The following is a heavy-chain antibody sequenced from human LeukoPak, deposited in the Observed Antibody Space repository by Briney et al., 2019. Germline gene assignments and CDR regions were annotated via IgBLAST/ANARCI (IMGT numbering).Heavy chain of an antibody. CDR1: GGTFSSYA. CDR3: ARDGMTYYYDSSGYNWFDP. Sequence: SVKVSCKASGGTFSSYAISWVRQAPGQGLEWMGGIIPIFGTANYAQKFQGGVTITADKSTSTAYMELSSLRSEDTAVYYCARDGMTYYYDSSGYNWFDPWGQGTLVTVSS. D-gene: IGHD3-22*01. J-gene: IGHJ5*02. CDR2: IIPIFGTA. V-gene: IGHV1-69*06.